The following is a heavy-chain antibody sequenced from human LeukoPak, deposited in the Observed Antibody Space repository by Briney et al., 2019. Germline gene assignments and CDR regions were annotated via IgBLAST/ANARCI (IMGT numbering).Heavy chain of an antibody. CDR2: ISGSGGST. CDR3: AKDRFFTMVRGVDY. CDR1: GFTFSSYA. V-gene: IGHV3-23*01. D-gene: IGHD3-10*01. J-gene: IGHJ4*02. Sequence: PGGSLRLSCAASGFTFSSYAMSWVRQAPGKGLEGVPAISGSGGSTYYADSVKGRFNISSDNSKNTLYLQMNSLRAEDTAVYYCAKDRFFTMVRGVDYWGQGTLVTVSS.